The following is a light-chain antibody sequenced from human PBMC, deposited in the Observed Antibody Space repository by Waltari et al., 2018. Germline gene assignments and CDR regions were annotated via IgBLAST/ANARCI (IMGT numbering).Light chain of an antibody. Sequence: QSVLTQPPSVSGAPGQRVTISCIGYSPNIGAGYDVQWYQQLPGTAPKLLIYGDTSRPSGVPDRFSASKSGTSVSLAITGLQPEDEAHYCCQSYDTNLRDWVFGGGTKLTVL. V-gene: IGLV1-40*01. CDR2: GDT. CDR3: QSYDTNLRDWV. CDR1: SPNIGAGYD. J-gene: IGLJ3*02.